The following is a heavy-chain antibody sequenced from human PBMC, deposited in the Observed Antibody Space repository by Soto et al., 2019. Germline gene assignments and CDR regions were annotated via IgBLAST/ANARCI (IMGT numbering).Heavy chain of an antibody. Sequence: EVHLVESGGGLIQPGGSLRLSCVASGFTFSDAWFNWVRQAPGKGLEWVDRIKSKRDGETTDYAASVKDRFIISQDXXRNTVHLQMNSLKTEDTAVYFCTSDLPTFIPQVDSWGQGILVTVSS. J-gene: IGHJ4*02. CDR2: IKSKRDGETT. CDR1: GFTFSDAW. V-gene: IGHV3-15*07. CDR3: TSDLPTFIPQVDS.